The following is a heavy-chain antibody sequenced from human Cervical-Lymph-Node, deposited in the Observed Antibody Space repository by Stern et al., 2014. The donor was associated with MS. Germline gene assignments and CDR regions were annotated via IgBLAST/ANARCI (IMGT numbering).Heavy chain of an antibody. J-gene: IGHJ4*02. V-gene: IGHV3-23*04. CDR3: ARDKRYFDF. CDR1: GFSFSSYG. CDR2: IGGTVKTT. Sequence: EVQLEESGGDLVQPGGSLRLACAASGFSFSSYGMTWVRQAPGKGLEWVAGIGGTVKTTHYADSAKGRFTISRDNSQNTLYLHMDNLRAEDTAVYYCARDKRYFDFRGQGTLVTVSS.